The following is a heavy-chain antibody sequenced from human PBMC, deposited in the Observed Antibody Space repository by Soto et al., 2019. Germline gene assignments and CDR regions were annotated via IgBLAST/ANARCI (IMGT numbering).Heavy chain of an antibody. V-gene: IGHV1-2*02. J-gene: IGHJ1*01. Sequence: SLKVSCKAAGYTLTGYYMHWGRKTPGQGLEWMGWINPNSGGTNYAQKFQGRVTMTRDTSISTAYMELSRLRSDDTAVYYCARDSVLLWSGELPFWGQGSLVIV. CDR1: GYTLTGYY. CDR2: INPNSGGT. CDR3: ARDSVLLWSGELPF. D-gene: IGHD3-10*01.